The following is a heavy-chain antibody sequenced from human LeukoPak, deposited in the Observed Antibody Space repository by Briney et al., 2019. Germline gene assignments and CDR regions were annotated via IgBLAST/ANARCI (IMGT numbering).Heavy chain of an antibody. CDR3: ARRGYYYDSTGYYYAY. V-gene: IGHV5-51*01. CDR1: GYRLTDNW. D-gene: IGHD3-22*01. J-gene: IGHJ4*02. CDR2: IYPGDSDT. Sequence: GESLKISCKISGYRLTDNWIGWVRQVPGKGLEWMGLIYPGDSDTRYSPSFQGQVTISADKSINTAYLHWSSLKASDTAMYYCARRGYYYDSTGYYYAYWGQGTLVTVSS.